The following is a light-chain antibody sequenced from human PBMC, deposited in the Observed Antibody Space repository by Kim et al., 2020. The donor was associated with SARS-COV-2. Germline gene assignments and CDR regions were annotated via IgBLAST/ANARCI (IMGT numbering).Light chain of an antibody. Sequence: SFELTQPPSVSVAPGKTARITCGGNNIGSKSVNWYQQKLGQAPVLVIYYDSDRPSGIPERFSGSNSGNTATLTISRVEAGDEADYYCQVWDSSSDHVVFGGGTQLTFL. V-gene: IGLV3-21*04. J-gene: IGLJ2*01. CDR1: NIGSKS. CDR3: QVWDSSSDHVV. CDR2: YDS.